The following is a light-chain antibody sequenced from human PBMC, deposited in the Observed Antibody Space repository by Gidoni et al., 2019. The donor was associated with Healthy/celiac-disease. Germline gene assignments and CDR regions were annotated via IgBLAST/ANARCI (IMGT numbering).Light chain of an antibody. V-gene: IGKV1-5*01. J-gene: IGKJ1*01. CDR1: QSISSW. CDR3: QQYNSYSTWT. Sequence: DIQLTQSPSTLSASVGDRVTITCRASQSISSWLAWYQQKPGKAPKLLIYDASSLESGVPSRFSGSGSGTEFTLTISSLQPDDFATYYCQQYNSYSTWTFXQXTKVEIK. CDR2: DAS.